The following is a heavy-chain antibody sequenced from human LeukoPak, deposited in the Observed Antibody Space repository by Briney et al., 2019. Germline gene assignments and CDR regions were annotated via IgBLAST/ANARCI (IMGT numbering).Heavy chain of an antibody. Sequence: ASVKVSCKASGGTFTSYYMHWVRQAPGQGLEWMGIINPSGGSTSYAQKFQGRVTMTRDTSTSTVYMELSSLRSEDTAVYYCARLEVAVAGTLEEGDYWGQGTLVTVSS. CDR1: GGTFTSYY. V-gene: IGHV1-46*01. J-gene: IGHJ4*02. D-gene: IGHD6-19*01. CDR2: INPSGGST. CDR3: ARLEVAVAGTLEEGDY.